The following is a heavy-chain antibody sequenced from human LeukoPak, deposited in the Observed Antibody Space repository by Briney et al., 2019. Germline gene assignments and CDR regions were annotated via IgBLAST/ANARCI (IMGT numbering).Heavy chain of an antibody. CDR3: ARNPPSRGIAARPDY. CDR1: GYSFTSYW. Sequence: GESLKIPCKGSGYSFTSYWIGWVLQMPGKGLEWMVIIYPGDSDTRYSPSFQGQVTISADKSISTAYLQWSSLKASDTAMYYCARNPPSRGIAARPDYWGQGTLVTVSS. D-gene: IGHD6-6*01. CDR2: IYPGDSDT. J-gene: IGHJ4*02. V-gene: IGHV5-51*01.